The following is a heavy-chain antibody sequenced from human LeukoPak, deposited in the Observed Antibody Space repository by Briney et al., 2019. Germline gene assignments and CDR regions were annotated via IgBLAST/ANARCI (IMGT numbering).Heavy chain of an antibody. V-gene: IGHV4-34*01. CDR1: GGSFSGYY. D-gene: IGHD3-10*01. CDR3: ARGTYYYGSGLTIFDY. J-gene: IGHJ4*02. Sequence: SETLSLTCAVYGGSFSGYYWSWIRQPPGKGLEWIGEINHSGSTNYNPSLKSRVTISVDTSKNQFSLKRSSVTAADTAVYYCARGTYYYGSGLTIFDYWGQGTLVTVSS. CDR2: INHSGST.